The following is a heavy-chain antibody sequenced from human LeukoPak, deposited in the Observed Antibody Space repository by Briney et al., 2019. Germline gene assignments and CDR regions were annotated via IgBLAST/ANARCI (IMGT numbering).Heavy chain of an antibody. CDR1: GYTFTVYY. D-gene: IGHD3-3*01. V-gene: IGHV1-2*02. CDR3: AVYDFGSGMDV. CDR2: INPNSGGT. J-gene: IGHJ6*02. Sequence: GASVSVSCTASGYTFTVYYMHWVRQAPGQGLEWMGWINPNSGGTNYAQKFQGRVTMTRDTSISTAYMELSRLRSDDTAVYYCAVYDFGSGMDVWGQGTTVTVSS.